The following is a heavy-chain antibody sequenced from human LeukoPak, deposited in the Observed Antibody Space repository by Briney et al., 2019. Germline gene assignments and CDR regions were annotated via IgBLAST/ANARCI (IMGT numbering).Heavy chain of an antibody. CDR2: INTNTGNP. J-gene: IGHJ4*02. V-gene: IGHV7-4-1*02. D-gene: IGHD3-3*01. Sequence: ASVKVSCKASGYTFTSYAMNWVRQAPGQGLEWMGWINTNTGNPTYAQGFTGRFVFSLDTSVSTAYLQISSLKAEDTAVHYCARDPKSTIFGVVINGGAFDYWGQGTLVTVSS. CDR3: ARDPKSTIFGVVINGGAFDY. CDR1: GYTFTSYA.